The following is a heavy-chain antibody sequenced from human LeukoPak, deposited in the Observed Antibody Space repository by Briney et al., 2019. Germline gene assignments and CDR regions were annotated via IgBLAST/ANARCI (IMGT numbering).Heavy chain of an antibody. CDR1: GXTFSTYS. D-gene: IGHD6-13*01. Sequence: GGSLRLSFAASGXTFSTYSMNWVRQAPGKGLEWVSYISPSSNFIHYADSVKGRYTISRDNARNSLYLQMDSLRDEDTAEYYCARAQYNSSPDYWGQGTLVTVSS. V-gene: IGHV3-48*02. CDR2: ISPSSNFI. CDR3: ARAQYNSSPDY. J-gene: IGHJ4*02.